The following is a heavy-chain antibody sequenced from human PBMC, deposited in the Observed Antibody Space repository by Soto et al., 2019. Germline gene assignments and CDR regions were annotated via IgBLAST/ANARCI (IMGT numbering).Heavy chain of an antibody. V-gene: IGHV4-30-4*01. CDR1: GGSISSGDYY. D-gene: IGHD2-15*01. Sequence: SETLSLTCTVSGGSISSGDYYWSWIRQPPGKGLEWIGYIYYSGSTYYNPSLKSRVTISVDTSKNQFSLKLSSVTAADTAVYYCARDGGGKHNWFDPWGQGTLVTVSS. CDR3: ARDGGGKHNWFDP. J-gene: IGHJ5*02. CDR2: IYYSGST.